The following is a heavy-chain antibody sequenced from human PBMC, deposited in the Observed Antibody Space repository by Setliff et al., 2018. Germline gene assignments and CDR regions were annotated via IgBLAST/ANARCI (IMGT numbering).Heavy chain of an antibody. J-gene: IGHJ2*01. Sequence: ETLSLTCTVSGGSITNYYWSWIRQPPGKGLEYIGYIYYTGSTNSNPSLKSRVTISVDTSKNQFSLKLSSVTAADTAVYYCARHHAQYYSDSSGYFYEDWYFDLWGRGTLVTVSS. CDR3: ARHHAQYYSDSSGYFYEDWYFDL. CDR1: GGSITNYY. V-gene: IGHV4-59*08. CDR2: IYYTGST. D-gene: IGHD3-22*01.